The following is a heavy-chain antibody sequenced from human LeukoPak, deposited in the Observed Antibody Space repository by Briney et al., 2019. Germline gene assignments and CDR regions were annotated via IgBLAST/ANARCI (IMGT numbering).Heavy chain of an antibody. Sequence: PSETLSLTCTVSGGSISSSSYYWGWIRQPPGKGLEWIGSIYYSGSTYYNPSLKSRVTISVDTSKNQFSLKLSSVTAADTAVYYCASTSDYYDSSGVDYWGQGTLVTVSS. CDR3: ASTSDYYDSSGVDY. CDR2: IYYSGST. V-gene: IGHV4-39*01. CDR1: GGSISSSSYY. D-gene: IGHD3-22*01. J-gene: IGHJ4*02.